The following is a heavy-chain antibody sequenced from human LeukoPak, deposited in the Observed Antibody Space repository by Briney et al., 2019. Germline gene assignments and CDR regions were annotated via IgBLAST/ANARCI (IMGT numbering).Heavy chain of an antibody. CDR2: IRYDGSNK. CDR1: GFTFSSYG. V-gene: IGHV3-30*02. CDR3: AKDRFGYYDSSGYDDPPHIPYFDY. D-gene: IGHD3-22*01. J-gene: IGHJ4*02. Sequence: PGGSLRLSCAASGFTFSSYGMHWVRQAPGKGLEWVAFIRYDGSNKYYADSVKGRFTISRDNSKNTLYLQMNSLRAEDTAVYYCAKDRFGYYDSSGYDDPPHIPYFDYWGQGTLVTVSS.